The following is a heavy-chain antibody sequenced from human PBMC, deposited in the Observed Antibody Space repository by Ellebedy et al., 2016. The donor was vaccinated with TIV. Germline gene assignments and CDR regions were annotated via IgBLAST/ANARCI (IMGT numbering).Heavy chain of an antibody. V-gene: IGHV3-33*01. CDR1: GFIFSNFG. Sequence: GESLKISCEASGFIFSNFGMHWVRQAPGKGLEWVAVIWYDGSNKYYADSVKGRFTISRDNSKNTLYLQMNSLRAEDTAVYYCARDLVSSSSPFDYWGQGTLVTVSS. CDR2: IWYDGSNK. J-gene: IGHJ4*02. CDR3: ARDLVSSSSPFDY. D-gene: IGHD6-6*01.